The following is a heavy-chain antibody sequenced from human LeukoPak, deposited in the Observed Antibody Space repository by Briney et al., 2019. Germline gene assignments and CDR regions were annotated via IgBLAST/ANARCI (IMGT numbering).Heavy chain of an antibody. CDR3: ATDRRPLKGIAAAGPYYMDV. Sequence: ASVKVSCKVSGYTLTELSMQWVGQAAGKGVEGMGGFDAEDGETIFSQTSQPRLTLTEDTSTSTAYMELRSLRSQDTAVYYCATDRRPLKGIAAAGPYYMDVWGKGTTVTVSS. J-gene: IGHJ6*03. CDR1: GYTLTELS. D-gene: IGHD6-13*01. CDR2: FDAEDGET. V-gene: IGHV1-24*01.